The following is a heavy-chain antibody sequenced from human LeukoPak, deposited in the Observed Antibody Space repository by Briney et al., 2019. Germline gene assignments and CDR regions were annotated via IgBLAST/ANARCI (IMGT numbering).Heavy chain of an antibody. CDR2: INSDGSST. J-gene: IGHJ4*02. V-gene: IGHV3-74*01. CDR1: GFTFTSYW. D-gene: IGHD5-24*01. Sequence: PGGSLRLACAASGFTFTSYWMHWVRHAPGKGLVWVSRINSDGSSTSYADFVKGRFTISRDNAKNTLYLQMNGLRAEDTAVYYCARGEMATVYWGQGTLVTVSS. CDR3: ARGEMATVY.